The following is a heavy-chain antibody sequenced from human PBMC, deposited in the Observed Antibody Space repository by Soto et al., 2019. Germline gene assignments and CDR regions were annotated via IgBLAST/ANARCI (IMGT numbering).Heavy chain of an antibody. CDR1: GFTFTSHW. J-gene: IGHJ6*02. V-gene: IGHV3-7*01. CDR3: ARSYYYDSSGSYYYNGLDV. Sequence: EVQLVESGGGLVQPGGSLRLSCAASGFTFTSHWVSWVRQAPGKGLEWVANIHQEGSEKYYVDSVEGRFTVSRDNAKNSLHLQMNSLRAEDTAVYYCARSYYYDSSGSYYYNGLDVWGQGTTVTVSS. D-gene: IGHD3-22*01. CDR2: IHQEGSEK.